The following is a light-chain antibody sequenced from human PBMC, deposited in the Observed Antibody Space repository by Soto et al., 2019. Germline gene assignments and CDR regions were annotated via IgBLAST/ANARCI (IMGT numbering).Light chain of an antibody. CDR2: EVS. CDR3: CSYAGSSTSHVV. J-gene: IGLJ2*01. V-gene: IGLV2-23*02. CDR1: SSDVGSYNL. Sequence: QAVVTQPASVSGSPGQSITISCTGTSSDVGSYNLVSWYQQHPGKAPKLMIYEVSKRPSGVSNRFSGSKSGNTASLTISGLQAEDEADYYCCSYAGSSTSHVVFGGGTKLTV.